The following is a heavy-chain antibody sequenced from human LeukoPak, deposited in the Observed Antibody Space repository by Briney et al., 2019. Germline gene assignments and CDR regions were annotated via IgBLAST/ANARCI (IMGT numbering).Heavy chain of an antibody. Sequence: SETLSLTCAVYGGSFSGYYWSWIRQPPGKGLEWIGEINHSGSTNYNPSLKSRVTISVDTSKNQFSLKLSSVTAADTAVYYCARGWYSSSWYDYWGQGTLVTVSS. J-gene: IGHJ4*02. D-gene: IGHD6-13*01. CDR3: ARGWYSSSWYDY. V-gene: IGHV4-34*01. CDR1: GGSFSGYY. CDR2: INHSGST.